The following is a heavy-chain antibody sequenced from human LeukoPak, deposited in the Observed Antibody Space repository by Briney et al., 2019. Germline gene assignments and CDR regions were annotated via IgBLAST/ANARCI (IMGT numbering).Heavy chain of an antibody. CDR3: ARDYYDSSGESWFDT. Sequence: PSETLSLTCAVSGGSFSGYYWSWIRQPPGKGLEWIGEINHSGSTNYNPSLKSRVTISVDTSKNQFSLKLNSVTAADTAVYYCARDYYDSSGESWFDTWGQGTLVTVSS. D-gene: IGHD3-22*01. CDR2: INHSGST. J-gene: IGHJ5*02. CDR1: GGSFSGYY. V-gene: IGHV4-34*01.